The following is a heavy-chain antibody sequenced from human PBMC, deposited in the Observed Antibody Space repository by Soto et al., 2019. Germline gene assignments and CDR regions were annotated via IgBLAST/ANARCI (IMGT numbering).Heavy chain of an antibody. Sequence: SVKVSCKASGGTFSSYAISWVRQAPGQGLEWMGGVIPIFGTANYAQKFQGRVTITADESTSTAYMELSSLRSEDTAVYYCARDMYSSGGIDAFDIWGQGTMVTVSS. CDR1: GGTFSSYA. CDR3: ARDMYSSGGIDAFDI. D-gene: IGHD6-19*01. V-gene: IGHV1-69*13. J-gene: IGHJ3*02. CDR2: VIPIFGTA.